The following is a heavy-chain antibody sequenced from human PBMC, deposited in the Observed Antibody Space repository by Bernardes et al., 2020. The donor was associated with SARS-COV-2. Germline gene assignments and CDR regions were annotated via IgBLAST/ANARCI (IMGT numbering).Heavy chain of an antibody. V-gene: IGHV3-15*01. D-gene: IGHD3-10*01. J-gene: IGHJ6*02. CDR3: TTGGGV. CDR2: IKSKTDGGTT. Sequence: WLRQPPGKGLEWVGRIKSKTDGGTTDYAAPLKGRFTISRDDSKTTLYLQMNSLKTEDTAVYYCTTGGGVWGQGTTVTVSS.